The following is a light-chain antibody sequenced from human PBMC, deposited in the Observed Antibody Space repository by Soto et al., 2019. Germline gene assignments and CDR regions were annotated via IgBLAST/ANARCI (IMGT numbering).Light chain of an antibody. CDR3: QRYDASPT. CDR1: QSVSSN. CDR2: GAS. V-gene: IGKV3D-15*01. J-gene: IGKJ1*01. Sequence: ETVMTQSPATLSVSPGERATLSCRASQSVSSNVAWYQQKPGQAPTVLIYGASNRATGIPDRFSGSGSGTDFTLTISRLDPEDFAVYYCQRYDASPTFGQGTKV.